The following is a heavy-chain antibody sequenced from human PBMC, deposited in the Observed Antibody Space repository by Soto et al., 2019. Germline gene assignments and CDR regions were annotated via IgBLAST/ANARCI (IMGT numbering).Heavy chain of an antibody. CDR2: IYSGGST. J-gene: IGHJ5*02. V-gene: IGHV3-53*01. D-gene: IGHD4-4*01. CDR3: ARDHSRNWFDP. CDR1: GFTVSSNY. Sequence: LRLSCAASGFTVSSNYMSWVRQAPGKGLEWVSVIYSGGSTYYADSVKGRFTISRDNSKNTLYLQMNSLRVEDTAVYYCARDHSRNWFDPWGQGTLVTVSS.